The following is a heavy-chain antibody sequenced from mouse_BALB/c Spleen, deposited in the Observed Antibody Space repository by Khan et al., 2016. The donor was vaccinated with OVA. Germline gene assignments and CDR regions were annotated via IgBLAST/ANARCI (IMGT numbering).Heavy chain of an antibody. V-gene: IGHV1-9*01. J-gene: IGHJ4*01. CDR3: ASGAGTTYGMDY. CDR1: GYTFSSYW. Sequence: QVQLQQSGAELMKPGASVKISCKATGYTFSSYWIEWVKQRPGHGLEWIGEILPGRGNSNYNEKFKGKATFTADTSSNIAYMQLNSLTSEDSAVXFCASGAGTTYGMDYWGQGTSVTVSS. CDR2: ILPGRGNS. D-gene: IGHD4-1*01.